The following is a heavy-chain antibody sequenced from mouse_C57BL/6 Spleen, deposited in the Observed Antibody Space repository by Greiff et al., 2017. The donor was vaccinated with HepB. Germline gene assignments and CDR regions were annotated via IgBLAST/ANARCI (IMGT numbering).Heavy chain of an antibody. J-gene: IGHJ4*01. CDR1: GFTFSSYA. CDR3: TIDHYGSSYVNYAMDY. D-gene: IGHD1-1*01. V-gene: IGHV5-9-1*02. Sequence: EVKLVESGEGLVKPGGSLKLSCAASGFTFSSYAMSWVRQTPEKRLEWVAYISSGGDYIYYADTVKGRFTISRDNARNTLYLQMSSLKSEDTAMYYCTIDHYGSSYVNYAMDYWGQGPSVTVSS. CDR2: ISSGGDYI.